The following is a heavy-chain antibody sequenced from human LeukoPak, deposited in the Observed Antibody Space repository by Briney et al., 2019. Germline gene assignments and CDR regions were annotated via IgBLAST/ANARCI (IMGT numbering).Heavy chain of an antibody. CDR1: GFTFSSYW. CDR2: IKQDGSEK. Sequence: GGSLRLSCEGSGFTFSSYWMSWVRQAPGKVLEWVANIKQDGSEKYYVDSVEGRFTISRDNAKNSLYLQMNSLRAEDTAVYYCARDSRGAFDYWGQGTLVTVSS. J-gene: IGHJ4*02. CDR3: ARDSRGAFDY. V-gene: IGHV3-7*01. D-gene: IGHD3-10*01.